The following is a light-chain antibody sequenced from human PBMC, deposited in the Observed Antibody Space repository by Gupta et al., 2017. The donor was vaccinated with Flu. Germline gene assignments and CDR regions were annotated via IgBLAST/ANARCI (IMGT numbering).Light chain of an antibody. Sequence: APKVLIYLGSGLEIGVPPRFSGSGSGTDFILTINSLQPDDFGIYYCQQFNTYPWTFGQGTRVEI. CDR3: QQFNTYPWT. V-gene: IGKV1-5*03. CDR2: LGS. J-gene: IGKJ1*01.